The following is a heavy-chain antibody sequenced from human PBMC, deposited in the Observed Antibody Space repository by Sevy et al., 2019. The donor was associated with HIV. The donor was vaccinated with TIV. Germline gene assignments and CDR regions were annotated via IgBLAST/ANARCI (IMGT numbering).Heavy chain of an antibody. V-gene: IGHV3-21*01. CDR3: ARDRDDYASGRRHPYYYYHGMDV. Sequence: GESLKISCVGSEFTFNDDFMTWVRQAPGKGLEWVSSISSRSTYIYYADSVKGRFTISRDNAKNSMFLQMNSLRPEDTAVYYCARDRDDYASGRRHPYYYYHGMDVWGQGTTVTVSS. D-gene: IGHD3-10*01. CDR2: ISSRSTYI. CDR1: EFTFNDDF. J-gene: IGHJ6*02.